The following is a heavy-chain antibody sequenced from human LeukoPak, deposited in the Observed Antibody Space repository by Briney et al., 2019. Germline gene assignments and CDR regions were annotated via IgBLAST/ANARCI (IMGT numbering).Heavy chain of an antibody. Sequence: SVKVSCKASGFTFTSSAVQWVRQARGQRLEWIGWIVVGSGNTNYAQRFQERVTITRDMSTSTAYMELSSLRSEDTAVYYCAADPGHYGDYDFDYWGQGTLVTVSS. V-gene: IGHV1-58*01. CDR3: AADPGHYGDYDFDY. D-gene: IGHD4-17*01. J-gene: IGHJ4*02. CDR1: GFTFTSSA. CDR2: IVVGSGNT.